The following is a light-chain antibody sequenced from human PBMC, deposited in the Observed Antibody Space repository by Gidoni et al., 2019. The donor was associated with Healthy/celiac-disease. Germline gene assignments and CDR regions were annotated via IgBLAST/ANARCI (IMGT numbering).Light chain of an antibody. CDR3: QQYGSSPLT. CDR2: GAS. J-gene: IGKJ4*01. CDR1: QSVSSSY. V-gene: IGKV3-20*01. Sequence: EIVLTQSSGTLSLSPGERATLSCRASQSVSSSYLAWYQQKPGQAPRLLIYGASSRATGIPDRFSGSGSGTDFTLTISRLEPEDFAVYYCQQYGSSPLTLGGGTKVEIK.